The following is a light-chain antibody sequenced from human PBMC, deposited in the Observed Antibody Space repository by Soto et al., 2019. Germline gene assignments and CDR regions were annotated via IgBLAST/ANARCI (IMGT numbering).Light chain of an antibody. V-gene: IGKV3-11*01. CDR3: QHRSNWPPT. CDR2: DAS. Sequence: EIVLTQSPATLSLSPGERATLSCRASQSVDSYLAWYQQKVGQAPRLLIYDASNRATGIPARFSGGGSGTDFTLTISRLEPEDFAVYYCQHRSNWPPTFGQGTKVEIK. CDR1: QSVDSY. J-gene: IGKJ1*01.